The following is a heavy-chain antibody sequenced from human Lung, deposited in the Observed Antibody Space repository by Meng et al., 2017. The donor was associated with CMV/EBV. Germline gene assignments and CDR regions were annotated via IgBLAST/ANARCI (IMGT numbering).Heavy chain of an antibody. CDR3: ARERGLGFRGTNDAFDI. J-gene: IGHJ3*02. CDR1: GYTFSLYY. Sequence: ASXXVSXKASGYTFSLYYIRWVRQAPGQGLEWMGWINPNTGGTNSAQKFQGRVTITGDTSISTAYMELSRLNSDDTALYYCARERGLGFRGTNDAFDIWGQGTMVTVSS. D-gene: IGHD3-16*01. CDR2: INPNTGGT. V-gene: IGHV1-2*02.